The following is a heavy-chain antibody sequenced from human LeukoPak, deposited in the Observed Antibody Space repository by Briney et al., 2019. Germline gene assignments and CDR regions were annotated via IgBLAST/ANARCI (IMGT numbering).Heavy chain of an antibody. Sequence: SETLSLTCTVSGGSISNYYWSWIRQPSGKGLEWIAYIYYTGSTNYNPSLKSRVTISVDTSKNQFSLKLSSVTAADTAVYYCARVGYFGSGNYYNDRGAFDYWGQGTLVTVSS. D-gene: IGHD3-10*01. V-gene: IGHV4-59*01. CDR2: IYYTGST. J-gene: IGHJ4*02. CDR3: ARVGYFGSGNYYNDRGAFDY. CDR1: GGSISNYY.